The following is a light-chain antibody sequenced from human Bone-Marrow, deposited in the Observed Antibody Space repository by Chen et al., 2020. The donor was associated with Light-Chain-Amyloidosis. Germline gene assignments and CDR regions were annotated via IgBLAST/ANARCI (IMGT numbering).Light chain of an antibody. V-gene: IGLV3-25*03. CDR1: DLPTKY. CDR2: RDT. Sequence: SYELTHPPSVSVYPGQTARINGSGDDLPTKYAYWYQQEPGQAPVLVIHRDTERPSGISERFSGSSSGTTAALTISGVQAEDESDYHCQSADSSGTYEVIFGGGTKLTVL. J-gene: IGLJ2*01. CDR3: QSADSSGTYEVI.